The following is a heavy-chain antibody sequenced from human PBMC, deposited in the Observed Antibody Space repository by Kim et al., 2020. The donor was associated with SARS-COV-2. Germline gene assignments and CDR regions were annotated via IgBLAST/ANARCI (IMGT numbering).Heavy chain of an antibody. J-gene: IGHJ4*02. V-gene: IGHV3-11*01. CDR3: AKDPAYDILSGYYDY. D-gene: IGHD3-9*01. Sequence: ADPVQGRFTIARDNAKNSLFLEMSSLTAEDTAVYYCAKDPAYDILSGYYDYWGRGTLVTVSS.